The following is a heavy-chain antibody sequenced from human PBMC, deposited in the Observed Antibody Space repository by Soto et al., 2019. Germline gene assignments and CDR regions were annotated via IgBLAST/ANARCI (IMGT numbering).Heavy chain of an antibody. CDR2: IAYDASKK. CDR1: GFSFSYYA. V-gene: IGHV3-30*03. Sequence: QVQLVESGGGVVQPGRSLRLSCAASGFSFSYYAMHWVRQAPGKGLEWVAVIAYDASKKYYADSVKGRFTISRDNSKNTLYLQMNSLRDKDTAVYYCASPYCSGGSCYLTEYFQHWGQGTLVTVSS. D-gene: IGHD2-15*01. J-gene: IGHJ1*01. CDR3: ASPYCSGGSCYLTEYFQH.